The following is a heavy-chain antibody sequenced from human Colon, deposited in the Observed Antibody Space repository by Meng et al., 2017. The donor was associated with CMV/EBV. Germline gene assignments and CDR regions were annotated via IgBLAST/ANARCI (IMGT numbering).Heavy chain of an antibody. D-gene: IGHD3-22*01. CDR1: GFTFSNYA. CDR3: AKASDHYYDFYFDS. J-gene: IGHJ4*02. CDR2: IGGSGGSK. V-gene: IGHV3-23*01. Sequence: GGSLRLSCAGSGFTFSNYAMSWVRQAPGKGLEWVSGIGGSGGSKFNADSVKGRFTISKDNSKNTLYLQMDSLTAEDSAVYYCAKASDHYYDFYFDSWGQGTLVTVSS.